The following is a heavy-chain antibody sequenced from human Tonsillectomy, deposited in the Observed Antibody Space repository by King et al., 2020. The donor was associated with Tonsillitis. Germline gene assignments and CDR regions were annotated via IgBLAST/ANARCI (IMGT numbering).Heavy chain of an antibody. Sequence: EQLVQSGGGLVQPGGSLRLSCAASEFTFSDYAMTWGRQAPGKGLEWVSPISGSGDSTYYADSVKSRFTISRDNSKNTLYLQMNSLRDEDTALYYYAKDLDLVMATIDYFDYWGQGTLVTVPS. D-gene: IGHD5-24*01. CDR1: EFTFSDYA. CDR3: AKDLDLVMATIDYFDY. J-gene: IGHJ4*02. V-gene: IGHV3-23*04. CDR2: ISGSGDST.